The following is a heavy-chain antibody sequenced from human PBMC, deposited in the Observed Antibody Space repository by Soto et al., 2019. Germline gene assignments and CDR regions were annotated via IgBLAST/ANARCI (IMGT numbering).Heavy chain of an antibody. CDR3: ARDVSTGSGTYYLDAFDM. V-gene: IGHV3-7*05. D-gene: IGHD3-22*01. Sequence: EVQLVESGGGLVQPGESLRLSCAASGFTFSDYWMTWVRQAPGKGLEWVANIKKDESKKSYLDSVRGRFTISRDNARNSRDLQMDRLRADDTALYYCARDVSTGSGTYYLDAFDMWGQGTMGTVSS. CDR1: GFTFSDYW. CDR2: IKKDESKK. J-gene: IGHJ3*02.